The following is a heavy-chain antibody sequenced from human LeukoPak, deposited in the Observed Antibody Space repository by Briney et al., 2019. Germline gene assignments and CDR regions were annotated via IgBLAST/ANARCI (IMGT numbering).Heavy chain of an antibody. J-gene: IGHJ4*02. V-gene: IGHV4-38-2*01. Sequence: PSETLSLTCAVSGYSIGSGYYWGWIRQPPGKGLEWIGSIYHSGSTYYNPSLKSRVTISVDTSKNQFSLKLSSVTAADTAVYYCARQSLSSEPARLGELSFKCYFDYWGQGTLVTVSS. CDR1: GYSIGSGYY. CDR2: IYHSGST. D-gene: IGHD3-16*02. CDR3: ARQSLSSEPARLGELSFKCYFDY.